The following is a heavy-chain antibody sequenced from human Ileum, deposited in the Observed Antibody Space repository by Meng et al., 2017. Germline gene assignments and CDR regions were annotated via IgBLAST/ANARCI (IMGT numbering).Heavy chain of an antibody. V-gene: IGHV3-30*04. D-gene: IGHD6-13*01. CDR3: ARGTGSSSWSFDY. CDR2: MSYDGSQK. CDR1: GFTFINYA. J-gene: IGHJ4*02. Sequence: GESLKISCATSGFTFINYAMHWVSQAPGKGLEWVELMSYDGSQKFYADSVKGRFTISRDNSKNTVYLQVNSLRDEDTAVYYCARGTGSSSWSFDYWGQGTLVTVSS.